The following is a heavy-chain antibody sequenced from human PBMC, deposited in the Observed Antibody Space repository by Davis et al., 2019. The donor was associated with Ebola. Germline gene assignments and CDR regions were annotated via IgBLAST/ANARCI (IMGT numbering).Heavy chain of an antibody. Sequence: PGASLRLSCAASGFTFSSYAMSWVRQAPGKGLEWVSAISGSGGSTYYADSVKGRFTISRDNAKNTLYLQMNSLRAEDTAVYYCARVLVRGVTPRDFDKWGQGTLVTVSS. J-gene: IGHJ4*02. V-gene: IGHV3-23*01. CDR1: GFTFSSYA. CDR3: ARVLVRGVTPRDFDK. CDR2: ISGSGGST. D-gene: IGHD3-10*01.